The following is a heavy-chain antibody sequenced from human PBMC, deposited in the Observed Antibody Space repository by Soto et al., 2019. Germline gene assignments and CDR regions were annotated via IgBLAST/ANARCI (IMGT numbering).Heavy chain of an antibody. CDR3: ARGIAAAGTEYFQH. V-gene: IGHV3-53*04. CDR2: IYSGGST. CDR1: GFTVSSNY. D-gene: IGHD6-13*01. Sequence: EVQLVESGGGLVQPGGSLRLSCAASGFTVSSNYMSWVRQAPGKGLEWVSVIYSGGSTYYADSVKGRFTISRHNSKNTLYLQMSSLRAEDTAVYYCARGIAAAGTEYFQHWGQGPLVAVSS. J-gene: IGHJ1*01.